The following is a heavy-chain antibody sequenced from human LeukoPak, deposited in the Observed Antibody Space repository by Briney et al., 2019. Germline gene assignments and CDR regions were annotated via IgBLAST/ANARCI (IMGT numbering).Heavy chain of an antibody. D-gene: IGHD3-10*01. CDR2: IYYSGST. V-gene: IGHV4-39*07. J-gene: IGHJ5*02. CDR1: GGSISSSSYY. CDR3: ARWGIVRGVFRFDP. Sequence: PSETLSLTCTVSGGSISSSSYYWGWIRQPPGKGLEWIGSIYYSGSTYYNPSLKSRVTISVDTSKNQFSLKLSSVTAADTAVYYCARWGIVRGVFRFDPWGQGTLVTVSS.